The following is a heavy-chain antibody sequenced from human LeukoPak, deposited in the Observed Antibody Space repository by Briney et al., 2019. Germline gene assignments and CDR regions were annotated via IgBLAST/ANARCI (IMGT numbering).Heavy chain of an antibody. Sequence: GGSLRLSCAASGFTVSNNYMSWVRQAPGKGLEWVSIIYSGGTTYYADSVKGRFTISRDNSKNTLYLQMNSLRAEDTAVYYCARESSGSYSDWGQGTLVTVSS. CDR3: ARESSGSYSD. D-gene: IGHD1-26*01. CDR2: IYSGGTT. CDR1: GFTVSNNY. J-gene: IGHJ4*02. V-gene: IGHV3-53*01.